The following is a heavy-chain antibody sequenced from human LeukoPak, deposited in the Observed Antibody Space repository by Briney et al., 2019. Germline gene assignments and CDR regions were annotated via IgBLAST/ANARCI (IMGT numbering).Heavy chain of an antibody. Sequence: PSETLSLTCTVSGGSISSYYWSWIRQPPGKGLEWIGYIYYSGSTNYNPSLKSRVTISVDTSKNQFSLKLSSVTAADTAVYYCARSGPSVFFDYWGQGTLVTVSS. CDR3: ARSGPSVFFDY. CDR1: GGSISSYY. V-gene: IGHV4-59*08. J-gene: IGHJ4*02. D-gene: IGHD5/OR15-5a*01. CDR2: IYYSGST.